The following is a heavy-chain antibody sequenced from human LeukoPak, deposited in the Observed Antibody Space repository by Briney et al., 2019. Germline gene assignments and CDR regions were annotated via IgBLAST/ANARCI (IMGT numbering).Heavy chain of an antibody. V-gene: IGHV4-39*01. Sequence: SETLSLTCSVSGGSISSSGYYWGWLRQPPEKGLEGIGSFYYSGSTYYNPSLKSRVTILVDTSKNQFSLELSSVTAADTAVYYCARIVVVITPGYFDYWGQGMLVTVSS. CDR2: FYYSGST. D-gene: IGHD3-22*01. J-gene: IGHJ4*02. CDR1: GGSISSSGYY. CDR3: ARIVVVITPGYFDY.